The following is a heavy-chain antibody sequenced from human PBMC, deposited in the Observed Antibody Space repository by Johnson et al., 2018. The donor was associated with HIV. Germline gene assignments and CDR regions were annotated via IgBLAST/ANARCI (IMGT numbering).Heavy chain of an antibody. D-gene: IGHD4-23*01. V-gene: IGHV3-33*01. J-gene: IGHJ3*02. CDR3: AGESRTTVVIRGGAFDI. CDR2: IWHDGRNK. CDR1: GFTFSDYG. Sequence: QVQLVESGGGVVQPGRSLRLSCAASGFTFSDYGMHWVRQAPGKGLEWLAVIWHDGRNKFYAASLTGRFIISRYNSKKTLSLQMNSLRAEDTAVYYGAGESRTTVVIRGGAFDIWGQGTMVTVSS.